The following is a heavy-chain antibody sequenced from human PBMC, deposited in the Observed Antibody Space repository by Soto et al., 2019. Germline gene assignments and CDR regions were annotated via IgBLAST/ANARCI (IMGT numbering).Heavy chain of an antibody. CDR1: GYTFTGYY. V-gene: IGHV1-2*04. CDR3: ARDLQKRGSLADYYYHYYGMDV. D-gene: IGHD5-12*01. Sequence: ASVKVSCKASGYTFTGYYMHWVRQAPGQGLEWMGWINPNSGGTNYAQKFQGWVTMTRDTSISTAYMELSRLRSDDTAVYYCARDLQKRGSLADYYYHYYGMDVWGQGTTVTVSS. CDR2: INPNSGGT. J-gene: IGHJ6*02.